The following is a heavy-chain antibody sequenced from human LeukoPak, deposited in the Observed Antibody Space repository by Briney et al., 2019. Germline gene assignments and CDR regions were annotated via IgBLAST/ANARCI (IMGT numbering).Heavy chain of an antibody. CDR3: TRVITIFGVVITERDGYYMDV. V-gene: IGHV3-49*04. Sequence: PGRSLRLSCTASGFTFGDYAMCWVRQAPGKGLEWVGFIRSKAYGGTTEYAASVKGRFTISRDDSKSIAYLQMNSLRTEDTAVYYCTRVITIFGVVITERDGYYMDVWGKGTTVTVSS. J-gene: IGHJ6*03. D-gene: IGHD3-3*01. CDR2: IRSKAYGGTT. CDR1: GFTFGDYA.